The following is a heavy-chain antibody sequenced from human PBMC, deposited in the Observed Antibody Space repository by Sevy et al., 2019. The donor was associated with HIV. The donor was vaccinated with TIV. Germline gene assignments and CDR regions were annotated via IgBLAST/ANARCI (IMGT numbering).Heavy chain of an antibody. J-gene: IGHJ4*02. D-gene: IGHD1-26*01. CDR1: GFTFRTYA. CDR3: ARGPEWELTSFLSH. V-gene: IGHV3-30-3*01. CDR2: ISSNGDNA. Sequence: GGSLRLSCAASGFTFRTYAFHWVRQTPGRGLEWIGLISSNGDNAFYANSVRGRFTISRDNSMNTLYLQMTSLTPDDTAVYYCARGPEWELTSFLSHWGQVTLVTVSS.